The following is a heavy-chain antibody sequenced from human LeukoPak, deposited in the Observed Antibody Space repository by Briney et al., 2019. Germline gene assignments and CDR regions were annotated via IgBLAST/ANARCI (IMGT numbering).Heavy chain of an antibody. Sequence: GGSLRLSCAASGFTVSSNYMSWVRQAPGKGLEWVSVIYSGGSTYYADSVEGRFTISRDNSKNTLYLQMNSLRAEDTAVYYCAREIAGGAFDIWGQGTMVTVSS. J-gene: IGHJ3*02. CDR2: IYSGGST. CDR3: AREIAGGAFDI. D-gene: IGHD3-16*01. CDR1: GFTVSSNY. V-gene: IGHV3-66*01.